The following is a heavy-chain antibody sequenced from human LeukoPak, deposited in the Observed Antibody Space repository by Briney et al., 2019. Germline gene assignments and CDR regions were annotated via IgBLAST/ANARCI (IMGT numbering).Heavy chain of an antibody. J-gene: IGHJ4*02. CDR2: TTSTGFTT. D-gene: IGHD2-15*01. Sequence: GGSLRVSCAASGFTFSNYEMNWVRQAPGEGLEWVSYTTSTGFTTYSADSVRGRFAISRDNAKNSLYLEMNSLRVDDTAIYYCVRGYCSGGSCYFLIAFDYWGQGTLVTVSS. V-gene: IGHV3-48*03. CDR1: GFTFSNYE. CDR3: VRGYCSGGSCYFLIAFDY.